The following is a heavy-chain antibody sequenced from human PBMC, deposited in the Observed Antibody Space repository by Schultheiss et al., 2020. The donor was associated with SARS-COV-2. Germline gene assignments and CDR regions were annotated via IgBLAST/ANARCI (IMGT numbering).Heavy chain of an antibody. D-gene: IGHD6-13*01. J-gene: IGHJ5*02. CDR3: ARAWSDSSWYVSWFDP. V-gene: IGHV4-34*01. Sequence: SQTLSLTCAVYGGSFSGYYWSWIRQPPGKGLEWIGEINHSGSTNYNPSLKSRVTISVDTSKNQFSLKLSSVTAADTAVYYCARAWSDSSWYVSWFDPWGQGTLVTVSS. CDR1: GGSFSGYY. CDR2: INHSGST.